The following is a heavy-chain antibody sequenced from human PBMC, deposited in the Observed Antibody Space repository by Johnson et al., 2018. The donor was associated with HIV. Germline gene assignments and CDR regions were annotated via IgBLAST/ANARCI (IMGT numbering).Heavy chain of an antibody. V-gene: IGHV3-30*04. CDR2: ISYVGTNE. CDR3: ARGTRGYNLAPDAFDI. J-gene: IGHJ3*02. Sequence: QMQLVESGGGVVQPGRSLRLSCAASGFTFSASAMHWVRQAPGKGLEWVAVISYVGTNEDYADSVKGRFTISRDNSKNTLYLQMGSLRAEDMAVYYCARGTRGYNLAPDAFDIWGQGTMVTVSS. D-gene: IGHD5-24*01. CDR1: GFTFSASA.